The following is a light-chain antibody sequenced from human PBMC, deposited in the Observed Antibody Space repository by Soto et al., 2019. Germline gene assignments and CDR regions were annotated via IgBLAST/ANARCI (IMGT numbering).Light chain of an antibody. CDR1: LSVSNNY. CDR3: QQYGSSGT. V-gene: IGKV3-20*01. J-gene: IGKJ1*01. CDR2: GAS. Sequence: EIVLTHSPGTLSLSPGERATLSVRASLSVSNNYLAWYQQKPGQAPRLLIYGASNRATGIPDRFSGSGSGTDFTLTISRLEPEDFAVYYCQQYGSSGTFGQGTKVDIK.